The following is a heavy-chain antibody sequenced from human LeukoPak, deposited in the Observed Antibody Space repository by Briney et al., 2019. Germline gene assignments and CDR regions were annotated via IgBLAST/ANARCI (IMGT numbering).Heavy chain of an antibody. J-gene: IGHJ6*03. Sequence: SQTLSLTCTVSGGSISSGDYYWSWIRQPPGKGLEWIGYIYYSGSTYYNPSLKSRVTISVDTSKNQFSLKLSSVTAADTVVYYCARVESGGYYYYMDVWGKGTTVTVSS. CDR1: GGSISSGDYY. D-gene: IGHD3-3*01. CDR3: ARVESGGYYYYMDV. CDR2: IYYSGST. V-gene: IGHV4-30-4*08.